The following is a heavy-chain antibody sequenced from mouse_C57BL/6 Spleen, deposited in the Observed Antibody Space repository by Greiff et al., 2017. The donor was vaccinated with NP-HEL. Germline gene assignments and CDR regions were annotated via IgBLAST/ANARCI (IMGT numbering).Heavy chain of an antibody. J-gene: IGHJ2*01. CDR3: ARSTVVFDY. CDR2: ISSGSSTI. Sequence: EVKLMESGGGLVKPGGSLKLSCAASGFTFSDYGMHWVRQAPEKGLEWVAYISSGSSTIYYADTVKGRFTISRDNAKNTLFLQMTSLRSEDTALYYCARSTVVFDYWGQGTTLTVSS. D-gene: IGHD1-1*01. V-gene: IGHV5-17*01. CDR1: GFTFSDYG.